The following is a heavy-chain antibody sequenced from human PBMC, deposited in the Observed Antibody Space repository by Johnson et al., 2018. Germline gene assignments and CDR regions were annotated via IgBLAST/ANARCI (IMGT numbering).Heavy chain of an antibody. V-gene: IGHV3-64*01. CDR2: ISSNGGST. J-gene: IGHJ3*02. Sequence: VQSGGSLRLSCAASGFTFSSYAMHWVRQAPGKGLEYVSAISSNGGSTYYANSVKGRFTISRDNSKNTLYLQMGSLRAEDMAVYYCASGYSYGWGAFDIWGQGTMVTVSS. CDR3: ASGYSYGWGAFDI. D-gene: IGHD5-18*01. CDR1: GFTFSSYA.